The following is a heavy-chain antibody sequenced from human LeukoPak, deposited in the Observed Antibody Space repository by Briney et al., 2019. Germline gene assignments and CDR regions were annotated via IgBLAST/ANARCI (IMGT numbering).Heavy chain of an antibody. D-gene: IGHD2-15*01. Sequence: ASVKVSCKASGYTFTSYDINWVRQATGQGLEWMGWMNHNSGNTGYAQKFQGRVTMTRNTSISTAYMELSSLRSEDTAVYYCAGLGYCSGGSCYPPLDYYYYMDVWGKGTTVTVSS. CDR2: MNHNSGNT. CDR1: GYTFTSYD. J-gene: IGHJ6*03. V-gene: IGHV1-8*01. CDR3: AGLGYCSGGSCYPPLDYYYYMDV.